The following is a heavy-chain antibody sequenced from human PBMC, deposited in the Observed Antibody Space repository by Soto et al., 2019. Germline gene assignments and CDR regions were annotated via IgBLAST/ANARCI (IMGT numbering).Heavy chain of an antibody. CDR3: ARRRVGYGGNLYDY. J-gene: IGHJ4*02. CDR2: INHSGST. D-gene: IGHD4-17*01. CDR1: GGSFSGYY. Sequence: QVQLQQWGAGLLKPSETLSLTCAVYGGSFSGYYWSWIRQPPGKGLEWIGEINHSGSTNYNPSLKGRVTISVDTSKNQFSLKLSSVTAADTAVYYCARRRVGYGGNLYDYWGQGTLVTVSS. V-gene: IGHV4-34*01.